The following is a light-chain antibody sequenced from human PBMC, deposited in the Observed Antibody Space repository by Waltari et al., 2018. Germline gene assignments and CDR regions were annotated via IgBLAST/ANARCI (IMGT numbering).Light chain of an antibody. Sequence: DIVMTQTPLSLPVTLGEPASISCRSSQSLLDSEDGNTYLDWYLQKPGQSPQLLIYEVSNRASGVPDRFSGSGSDTDFTLKISRVEAEDVWVYYCMQGIEYPWTFGQGTKVEIK. J-gene: IGKJ1*01. V-gene: IGKV2-40*01. CDR1: QSLLDSEDGNTY. CDR3: MQGIEYPWT. CDR2: EVS.